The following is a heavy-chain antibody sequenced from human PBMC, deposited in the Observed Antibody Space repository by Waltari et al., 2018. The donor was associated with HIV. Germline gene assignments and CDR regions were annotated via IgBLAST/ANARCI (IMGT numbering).Heavy chain of an antibody. Sequence: QVQLVQSGAEVKKPGSSLKVSCTASGATFLNSALNWVRQAPGKGLEWIGGIIPSFGTPKYAQKLRGRVTIAADESTSTAYMELRSLRSDDTAVYYCAIGTRPSEYNYHGMDVWGHRTSVTVS. V-gene: IGHV1-69*01. CDR1: GATFLNSA. D-gene: IGHD6-6*01. J-gene: IGHJ6*02. CDR2: IIPSFGTP. CDR3: AIGTRPSEYNYHGMDV.